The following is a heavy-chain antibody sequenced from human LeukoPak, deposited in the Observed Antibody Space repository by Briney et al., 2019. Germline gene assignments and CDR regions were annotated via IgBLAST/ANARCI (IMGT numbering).Heavy chain of an antibody. CDR3: AKAWQWLFDAFDI. Sequence: WGSLRLSCAASGFTFSSYAMHWVRQAPGKGLEWVAVISYDGSNKYYADSVKGRFTISRDNSKNTLYLQMNSLRAEDTAVYYCAKAWQWLFDAFDIWGQGTMVTVSS. CDR2: ISYDGSNK. V-gene: IGHV3-30*04. D-gene: IGHD6-19*01. J-gene: IGHJ3*02. CDR1: GFTFSSYA.